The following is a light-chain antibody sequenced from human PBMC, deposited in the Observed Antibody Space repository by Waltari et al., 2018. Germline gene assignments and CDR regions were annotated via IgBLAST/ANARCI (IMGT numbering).Light chain of an antibody. V-gene: IGLV2-23*02. CDR1: SSDVGSYNL. Sequence: QSALAQPASVSGSPGQSITIPCTGTSSDVGSYNLVSWYQQHPGKVPKLMIYEVIKRPSGVSNRFSGSKSGNTASLTISGLQAEDEADYYCCSYVGGSSLIFGGGTKLTVL. CDR3: CSYVGGSSLI. J-gene: IGLJ2*01. CDR2: EVI.